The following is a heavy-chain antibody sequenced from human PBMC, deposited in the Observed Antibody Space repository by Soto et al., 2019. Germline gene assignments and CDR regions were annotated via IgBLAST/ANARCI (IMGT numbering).Heavy chain of an antibody. CDR2: ISSSSSTI. V-gene: IGHV3-48*01. CDR3: ARDRVDSTTHNWFDP. CDR1: GFTFSNYW. Sequence: GGSLRLSCVGSGFTFSNYWMNWVRQAPGKGLEWVSYISSSSSTIYYADSVKGRFTISRDNAKNSLYLQMNSLRAEDTAVYYCARDRVDSTTHNWFDPGGKGTLVTVPS. D-gene: IGHD2-2*01. J-gene: IGHJ5*02.